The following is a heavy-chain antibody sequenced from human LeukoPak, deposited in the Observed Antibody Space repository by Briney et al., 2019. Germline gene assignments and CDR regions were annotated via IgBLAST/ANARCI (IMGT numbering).Heavy chain of an antibody. CDR3: ARSPAPWRGSGTNSYYFDY. D-gene: IGHD6-13*01. CDR1: GFTFSSYD. J-gene: IGHJ4*02. V-gene: IGHV3-13*01. Sequence: PGGSLRLSCAASGFTFSSYDMHWVRQATGKGLEWVSAIGTTGDTYYPGTVKDHFTISRENARNSLYLQMNSLRAGDTAVYYCARSPAPWRGSGTNSYYFDYWGQGTLVTVSS. CDR2: IGTTGDT.